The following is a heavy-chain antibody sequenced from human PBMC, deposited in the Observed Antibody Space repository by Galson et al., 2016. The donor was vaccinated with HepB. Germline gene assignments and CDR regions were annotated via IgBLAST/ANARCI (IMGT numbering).Heavy chain of an antibody. Sequence: SLRLSCAASGFIFSNYGMHWVRQAPGKGLEWVAVIWFYGSQEYYADSVRGRFIISRDNSKDILYLHLASVRAEDTAVYYCATVNSGGWPAFDNWGRGTLVTVSS. D-gene: IGHD2-15*01. V-gene: IGHV3-33*03. CDR3: ATVNSGGWPAFDN. CDR2: IWFYGSQE. J-gene: IGHJ4*02. CDR1: GFIFSNYG.